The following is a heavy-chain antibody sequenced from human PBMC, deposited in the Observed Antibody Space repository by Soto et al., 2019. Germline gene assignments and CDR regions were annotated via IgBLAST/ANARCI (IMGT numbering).Heavy chain of an antibody. CDR2: IVTLFGAE. CDR1: GDILSSFG. D-gene: IGHD2-15*01. J-gene: IGHJ4*02. Sequence: QVRLEQSGSEVKRPGSSVKVSCKASGDILSSFGLSWVRQAPGQGLEWMGGIVTLFGAENYAQRFQGRVTITADESTNTASMELSSLRSEATAVYYCARDRLPHCRGGSCYSAFAHWGQGTLVIVSS. V-gene: IGHV1-69*01. CDR3: ARDRLPHCRGGSCYSAFAH.